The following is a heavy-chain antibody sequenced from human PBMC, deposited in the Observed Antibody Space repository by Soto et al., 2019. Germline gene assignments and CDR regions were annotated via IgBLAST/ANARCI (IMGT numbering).Heavy chain of an antibody. Sequence: SETLSLTCIVSGGSISEKYWNWVRQPPGKGLEWIGLIFANGHTDYNPSLRSRVTMSVDASKNQFSLRLTSMTAADTAVYYCVASLAASGLNWLDPWGRGTLVTVSS. V-gene: IGHV4-4*07. CDR1: GGSISEKY. D-gene: IGHD6-13*01. CDR2: IFANGHT. CDR3: VASLAASGLNWLDP. J-gene: IGHJ5*02.